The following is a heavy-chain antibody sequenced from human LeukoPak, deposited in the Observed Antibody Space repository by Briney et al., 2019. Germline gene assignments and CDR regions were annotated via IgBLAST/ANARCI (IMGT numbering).Heavy chain of an antibody. CDR1: GYTFTGYY. J-gene: IGHJ4*02. D-gene: IGHD3-9*01. CDR3: ARGLRYFDSSPLGY. V-gene: IGHV1-2*02. Sequence: ASVKVSCKASGYTFTGYYMHWVRQAPGQGLEWMGWINPNSGGTNYAQKFQGRVTMTRDKSISTAYMELSRLKSDDTAGYYCARGLRYFDSSPLGYWGQGTLVTVSS. CDR2: INPNSGGT.